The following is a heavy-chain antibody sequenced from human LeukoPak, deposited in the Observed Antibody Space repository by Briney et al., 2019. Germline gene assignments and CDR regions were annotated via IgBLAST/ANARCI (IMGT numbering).Heavy chain of an antibody. V-gene: IGHV3-7*05. CDR1: GFTFSSYW. J-gene: IGHJ3*02. CDR3: ARDRGYSTFDM. CDR2: TNQDGSEK. Sequence: GGSLRLSCVASGFTFSSYWMAWVRQAPGKGLEWVANTNQDGSEKNYVDSVKGRLTISRDNAKNSLCLQMNSLRAEDTAVYYCARDRGYSTFDMWGQGTMATVSS. D-gene: IGHD5-18*01.